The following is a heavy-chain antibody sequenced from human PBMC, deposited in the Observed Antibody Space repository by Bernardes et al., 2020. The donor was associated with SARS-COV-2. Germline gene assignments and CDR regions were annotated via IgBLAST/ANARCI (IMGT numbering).Heavy chain of an antibody. J-gene: IGHJ4*02. CDR3: ARDVVGKEDF. D-gene: IGHD6-6*01. V-gene: IGHV3-74*01. CDR2: LNEDGTIR. CDR1: GWTFSSFW. Sequence: VGSLLLSCAASGWTFSSFWMHWVRQVPGPGLVWVSRLNEDGTIRDYADSVKGRFTISRDNAKNTLFLQMNSLRAEDTAIYYCARDVVGKEDFWGQGTLVNVSS.